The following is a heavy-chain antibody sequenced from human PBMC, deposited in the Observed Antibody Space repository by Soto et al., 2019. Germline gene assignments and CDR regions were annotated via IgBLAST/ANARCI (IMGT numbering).Heavy chain of an antibody. CDR3: AKDLIGKVTTGEVDY. V-gene: IGHV3-23*01. CDR2: ISGSGGST. Sequence: GESLKISCAASGFTFSSYAMSWVRQAPGKGLEWVSAISGSGGSTYYADSVKGRFTISRDNSKNTLYLQMNSLRAEDTAVYYCAKDLIGKVTTGEVDYWGQGTLVTVSS. CDR1: GFTFSSYA. D-gene: IGHD4-17*01. J-gene: IGHJ4*02.